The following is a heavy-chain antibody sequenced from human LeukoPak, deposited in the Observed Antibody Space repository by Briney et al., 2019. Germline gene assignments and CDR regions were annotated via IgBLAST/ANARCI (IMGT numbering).Heavy chain of an antibody. D-gene: IGHD6-25*01. V-gene: IGHV3-11*01. CDR1: GFIFSDYY. CDR3: VRWGAAAGFDY. Sequence: GGSLRLSCAASGFIFSDYYMAWIRQAPGMGLKCISYTTGSGSDIYYADSVKGRFTISRDNAKNSLYVQMNSLRGDDTAVYYCVRWGAAAGFDYRGQGILVTVSS. J-gene: IGHJ4*02. CDR2: TTGSGSDI.